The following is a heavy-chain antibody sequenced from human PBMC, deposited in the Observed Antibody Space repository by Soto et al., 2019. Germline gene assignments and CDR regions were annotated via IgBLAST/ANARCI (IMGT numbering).Heavy chain of an antibody. CDR1: GFTFSTYA. CDR3: AKPDF. CDR2: IIGSGSST. V-gene: IGHV3-23*01. Sequence: PGGSLRLSCAASGFTFSTYAMSWVRQAPGKGLEWVSTIIGSGSSTYYADSVRGRFTISRDNSRNTLYLQINSLRTEDTAVYYCAKPDFWGQGTLVTVSS. J-gene: IGHJ4*02.